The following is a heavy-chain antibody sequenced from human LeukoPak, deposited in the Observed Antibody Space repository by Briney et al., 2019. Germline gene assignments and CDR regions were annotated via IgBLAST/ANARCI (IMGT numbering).Heavy chain of an antibody. D-gene: IGHD2-2*02. J-gene: IGHJ4*02. V-gene: IGHV3-49*03. CDR1: GFTFGDYA. Sequence: GGSLRLSCTASGFTFGDYAMSWFRQAPGKGLEWVGFIRSKAYGGTTEYAASVEGRFTISRDDSKSIAYLQMNSLKTEDTAVYYCTRVGYCSSTSCYTQGGFDYWGQGTLVTVSS. CDR3: TRVGYCSSTSCYTQGGFDY. CDR2: IRSKAYGGTT.